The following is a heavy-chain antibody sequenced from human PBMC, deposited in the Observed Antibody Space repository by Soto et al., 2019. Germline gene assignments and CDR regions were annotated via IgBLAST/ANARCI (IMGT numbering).Heavy chain of an antibody. Sequence: GGSLRLSXAASGFTFTSYAMTRVRQGPGKGLEWVSSIGTRTGDLLYADSVKGRFTISRDNSRNTLYLQMNSLRTEDTAIYYCAKRSPSGTYYFDYWGQGTLVPVSS. CDR1: GFTFTSYA. CDR3: AKRSPSGTYYFDY. D-gene: IGHD1-26*01. CDR2: IGTRTGDL. J-gene: IGHJ4*02. V-gene: IGHV3-23*01.